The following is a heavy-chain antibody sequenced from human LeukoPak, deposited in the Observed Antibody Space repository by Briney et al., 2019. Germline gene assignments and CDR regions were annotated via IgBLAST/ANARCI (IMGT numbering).Heavy chain of an antibody. CDR3: ASEQWLRY. Sequence: GGSLRLSCAASGFTFGSYWMNWVRQAPGKGLEWVAKIKQDGSEKNYVDSVKGRFTISRDNAKNSLYLQMNSLRAEDTAVYYCASEQWLRYWGQGTLVTVSS. CDR2: IKQDGSEK. D-gene: IGHD6-19*01. V-gene: IGHV3-7*01. CDR1: GFTFGSYW. J-gene: IGHJ4*02.